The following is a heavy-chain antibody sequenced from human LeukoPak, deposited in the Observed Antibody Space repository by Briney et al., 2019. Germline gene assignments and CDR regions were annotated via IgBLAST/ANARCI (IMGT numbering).Heavy chain of an antibody. V-gene: IGHV4-4*07. Sequence: PSETLSLTCTVSGGSISSYSWTWMRQPAGKGLEWVGRIFTSRSSNYNPSLKGRVTISVDTSKNQFSLKMTSVTAADTAVYYCSSSGGHSGESFDYWGQGTLVTVSS. CDR3: SSSGGHSGESFDY. J-gene: IGHJ4*02. CDR1: GGSISSYS. D-gene: IGHD4-23*01. CDR2: IFTSRSS.